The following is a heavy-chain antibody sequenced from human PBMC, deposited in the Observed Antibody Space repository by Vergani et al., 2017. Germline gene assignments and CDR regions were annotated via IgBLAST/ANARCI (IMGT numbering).Heavy chain of an antibody. Sequence: QVQLVESGGGVVQPGRSLRLSCAASGFTFSSYGMHWVRQAPGKGLEWVAVIWYDGSNKYYADSVKGRFTISRDNSKNTLYLQMNSLRAEDTAVYYCAKERIIVGAIMVGWDAFDIWGQGTMVTVSS. J-gene: IGHJ3*02. CDR3: AKERIIVGAIMVGWDAFDI. V-gene: IGHV3-33*06. CDR1: GFTFSSYG. D-gene: IGHD1-26*01. CDR2: IWYDGSNK.